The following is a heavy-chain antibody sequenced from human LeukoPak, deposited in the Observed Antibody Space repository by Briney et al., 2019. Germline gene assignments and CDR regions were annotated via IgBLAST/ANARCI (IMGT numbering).Heavy chain of an antibody. V-gene: IGHV3-21*01. Sequence: PGGSLRLSCAASGFTFSSYPMNWVRQAPGKGLEWVSSISSSSTYIHYAASVKSRFTVSRDNAKNSLYLQMNSLRAEDTAVYYCARDYIGSYTDYWGQGTLVTVSS. CDR3: ARDYIGSYTDY. CDR2: ISSSSTYI. CDR1: GFTFSSYP. J-gene: IGHJ4*02. D-gene: IGHD1-26*01.